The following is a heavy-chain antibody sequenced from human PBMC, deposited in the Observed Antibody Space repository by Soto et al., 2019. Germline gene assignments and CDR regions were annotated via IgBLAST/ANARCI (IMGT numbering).Heavy chain of an antibody. CDR1: GFTVNHNY. V-gene: IGHV3-53*01. CDR3: ARDCDDSGGFCPH. J-gene: IGHJ4*02. CDR2: IFSSGGT. D-gene: IGHD3-22*01. Sequence: PGGSLRLSCAASGFTVNHNYMSWARQAPGKGLEWVSVIFSSGGTYYADSVKGRFTISRDSSKNTVYLQMNSLRAEDTAVYYCARDCDDSGGFCPHWGQGTLVTVSS.